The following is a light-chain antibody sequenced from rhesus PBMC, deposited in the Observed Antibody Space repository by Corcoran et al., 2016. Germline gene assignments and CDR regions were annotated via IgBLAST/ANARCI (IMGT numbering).Light chain of an antibody. Sequence: DIQMTQSPSSLSASVGDTVTLTCRASQGISSYLAWYQQKPGKAPKPLIYYASNLRSGVPSRFSGSGSWTEFTLTISSLQPEDFATYYCQRYNSVPFTFGPGTKLDIK. J-gene: IGKJ3*01. CDR3: QRYNSVPFT. V-gene: IGKV1-37*01. CDR1: QGISSY. CDR2: YAS.